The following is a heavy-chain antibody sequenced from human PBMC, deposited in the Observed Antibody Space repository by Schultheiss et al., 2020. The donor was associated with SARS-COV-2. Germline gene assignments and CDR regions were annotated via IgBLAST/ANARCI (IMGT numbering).Heavy chain of an antibody. CDR3: ARYCSGGSCYLRPGGGMDV. CDR2: IYYSGST. J-gene: IGHJ6*02. Sequence: SETLSLTCTVSGGSISSGGYYWSWIRQPPGKGLEWIGYIYYSGSTHYNPSLMSRVTISVDTSKNQFSLKLTSVTAADTAVYYCARYCSGGSCYLRPGGGMDVWGQGTTVTVSS. V-gene: IGHV4-61*08. D-gene: IGHD2-15*01. CDR1: GGSISSGGYY.